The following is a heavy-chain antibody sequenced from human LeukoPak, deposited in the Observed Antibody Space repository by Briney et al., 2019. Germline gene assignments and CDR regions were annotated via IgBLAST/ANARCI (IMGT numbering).Heavy chain of an antibody. V-gene: IGHV1-2*02. Sequence: ASVKVSCKASGYTFTGYHMHWVRPAPGQGLEWMGWINPNSGGTNYAQKFQGRVTMTRDASISTAYMELSRLRSDDTAVYYCAREEVYSSGWYPWGQGTLVTVSS. D-gene: IGHD6-19*01. CDR3: AREEVYSSGWYP. CDR2: INPNSGGT. CDR1: GYTFTGYH. J-gene: IGHJ5*02.